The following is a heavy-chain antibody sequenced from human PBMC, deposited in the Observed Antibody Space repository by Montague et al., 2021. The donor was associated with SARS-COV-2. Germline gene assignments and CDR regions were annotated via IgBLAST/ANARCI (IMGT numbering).Heavy chain of an antibody. CDR3: APAVPVADDS. CDR1: GFNFGVYD. J-gene: IGHJ5*02. CDR2: INGGSSAM. Sequence: SLRLSCAASGFNFGVYDMNWVRQTPGKGLEWVSSINGGSSAMYYADSVMGRFTISRDNTESSLYLQMNSLRAEDTAVYYCAPAVPVADDSWGQGTLVTVSS. D-gene: IGHD2-2*01. V-gene: IGHV3-69-1*02.